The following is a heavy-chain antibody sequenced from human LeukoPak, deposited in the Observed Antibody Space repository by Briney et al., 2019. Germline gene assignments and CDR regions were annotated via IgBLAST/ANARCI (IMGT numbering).Heavy chain of an antibody. CDR3: AKEGRPNSGGGFFDY. CDR1: GFTFSSYA. V-gene: IGHV3-23*01. Sequence: PGGSLRLSCAASGFTFSSYAMGWVRQAPGKGLGWVSTVNESGGRTYYADSVKGRFTMSRDNSKNTLYLQMNSLRVEDTAIYYCAKEGRPNSGGGFFDYWGQGTRVTVSS. J-gene: IGHJ4*02. CDR2: VNESGGRT. D-gene: IGHD1-26*01.